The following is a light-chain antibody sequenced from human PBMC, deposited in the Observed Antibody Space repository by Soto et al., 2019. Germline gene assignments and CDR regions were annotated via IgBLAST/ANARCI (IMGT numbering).Light chain of an antibody. V-gene: IGKV3-11*01. J-gene: IGKJ2*01. CDR2: DAS. CDR1: QRVSRY. CDR3: QRSFNWPRFT. Sequence: EIVLTQSPATLSLSPGERATLSCRASQRVSRYLAWYQQKPGQAHMLLIYDASNRATGIPARFSGGGSGTDYTRTISILEPEDFAVYYCQRSFNWPRFTLGQGTKLEIK.